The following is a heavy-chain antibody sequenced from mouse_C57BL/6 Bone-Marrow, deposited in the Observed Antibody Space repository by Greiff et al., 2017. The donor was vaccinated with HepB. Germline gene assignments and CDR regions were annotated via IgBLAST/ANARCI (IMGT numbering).Heavy chain of an antibody. D-gene: IGHD2-1*01. J-gene: IGHJ2*01. CDR3: ARFRYGNYDYFDY. CDR2: INPSNGGT. V-gene: IGHV1-53*01. CDR1: GYTFTSYW. Sequence: QVQLQQPGTELVKPGASVKLSCKASGYTFTSYWMHWVKQRPGQGLEWIGNINPSNGGTNYNEKFKSKATLTVDKSSSSAYMQLSSLTSEDSAVYYCARFRYGNYDYFDYWGQGTTLTVSS.